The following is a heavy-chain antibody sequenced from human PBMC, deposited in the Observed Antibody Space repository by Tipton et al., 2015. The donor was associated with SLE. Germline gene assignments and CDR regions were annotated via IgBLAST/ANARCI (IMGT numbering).Heavy chain of an antibody. CDR2: IYYSGST. V-gene: IGHV4-59*01. CDR1: GGSISSYY. J-gene: IGHJ6*03. CDR3: ARGVVPAANYYMDV. Sequence: LRLSCTVSGGSISSYYWSWIRQPPGKGLEWIGYIYYSGSTNYSPSLRSRVTISVDTSKNQFSLRLSSVTAADTAVYFCARGVVPAANYYMDVWGKGTTVTVSS. D-gene: IGHD2-2*01.